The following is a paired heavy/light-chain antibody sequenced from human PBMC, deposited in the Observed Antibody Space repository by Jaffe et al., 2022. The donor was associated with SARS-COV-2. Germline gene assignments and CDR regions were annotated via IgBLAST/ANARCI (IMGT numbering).Light chain of an antibody. CDR2: AAS. J-gene: IGKJ2*01. V-gene: IGKV1-39*01. Sequence: DIQMTQSPSSLSASVGDRVTITCRASQSISSYLNWYQQKPGKAPKLLIYAASNLQTGVPSRFSGSGSGTDFTLTISSLQPEDSATYYCHQSYSTPYIFGQGTKLEIK. CDR1: QSISSY. CDR3: HQSYSTPYI.
Heavy chain of an antibody. J-gene: IGHJ5*02. Sequence: QVQLQESGPGLVKPSETLALTCTVSGGSISGSYWSWIRQPPGKGPEWIAYIDYSGNTNYSPSLKSRVTISIDTSKNQFSLKLTSVTAADTAVYYCAREGSNSANWFDPWGQGTLVTVSS. D-gene: IGHD6-6*01. CDR3: AREGSNSANWFDP. CDR2: IDYSGNT. V-gene: IGHV4-59*01. CDR1: GGSISGSY.